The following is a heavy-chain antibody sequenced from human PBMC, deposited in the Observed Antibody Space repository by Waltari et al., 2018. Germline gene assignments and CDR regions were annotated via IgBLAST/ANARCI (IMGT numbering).Heavy chain of an antibody. D-gene: IGHD5-18*01. CDR3: AANGGYSSGYGVDY. J-gene: IGHJ4*02. CDR2: ISDGGGST. CDR1: GFTFSNYA. V-gene: IGHV3-23*01. Sequence: EVQVLESGGGLGQPGGSLRLSCAVSGFTFSNYAMTWVRQAPGKGLEWVSAISDGGGSTYYADCVKGRFTISRDNSKNTLYLQMNSLRAEDTAVYYCAANGGYSSGYGVDYWGQGTLVTVSS.